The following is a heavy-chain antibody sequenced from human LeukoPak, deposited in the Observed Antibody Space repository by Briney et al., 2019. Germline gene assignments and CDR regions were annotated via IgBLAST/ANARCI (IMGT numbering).Heavy chain of an antibody. Sequence: GGSLGLSCAASGFTFSSYGMHWVRQAPGKGLEWVSYISSSTRDIYYTDSVKGRFTISRDDAKNSLFLQMNSLRAEDTAVYYCARTYDFGRGPPGDAFDNWGQGTLVTVPS. CDR1: GFTFSSYG. CDR3: ARTYDFGRGPPGDAFDN. V-gene: IGHV3-21*05. J-gene: IGHJ3*02. D-gene: IGHD3-3*01. CDR2: ISSSTRDI.